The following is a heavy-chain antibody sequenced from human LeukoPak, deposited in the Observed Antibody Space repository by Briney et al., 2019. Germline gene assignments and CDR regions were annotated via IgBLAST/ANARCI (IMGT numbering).Heavy chain of an antibody. CDR3: TTDLLLSSVTTLDFDY. Sequence: GASVKVSCKASGGTFSSYAISWVRQAPGQGLEWMGRIIPIFGTANYAQKFQGRVTITTDESTSTAYMELSSLRSEDTAVYYCTTDLLLSSVTTLDFDYWGQGTLVTVSS. D-gene: IGHD4-17*01. J-gene: IGHJ4*02. V-gene: IGHV1-69*05. CDR1: GGTFSSYA. CDR2: IIPIFGTA.